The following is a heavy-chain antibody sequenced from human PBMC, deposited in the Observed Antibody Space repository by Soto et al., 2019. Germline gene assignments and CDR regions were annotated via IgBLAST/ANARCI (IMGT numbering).Heavy chain of an antibody. J-gene: IGHJ6*02. CDR2: IIPIVGTG. V-gene: IGHV1-69*01. CDR3: ARDLRAAGRPGMDV. CDR1: GGSFSSYA. Sequence: QVQLVQSGAEVKKPGSSVKVSCKASGGSFSSYAISWVRQAPGQGLEWMGGIIPIVGTGIYAQNFQGRVTITADESTSPAYMELSSLRSEDTAMYYCARDLRAAGRPGMDVWGQGATVTVSS. D-gene: IGHD6-13*01.